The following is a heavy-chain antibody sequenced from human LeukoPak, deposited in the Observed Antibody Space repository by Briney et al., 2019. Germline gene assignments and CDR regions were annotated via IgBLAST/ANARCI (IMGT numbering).Heavy chain of an antibody. J-gene: IGHJ4*02. CDR3: ARGARYPSDPIDY. CDR2: IYYSGST. D-gene: IGHD2-2*02. V-gene: IGHV4-30-4*01. CDR1: GGSISSGDYY. Sequence: PSETLSLTCAVSGGSISSGDYYWSWIRQPPGKGLEWIGYIYYSGSTYYNPSLKSRVTISVDTPKNQFSLKLSSVTAADTAVYYCARGARYPSDPIDYWGQGTLVTVSS.